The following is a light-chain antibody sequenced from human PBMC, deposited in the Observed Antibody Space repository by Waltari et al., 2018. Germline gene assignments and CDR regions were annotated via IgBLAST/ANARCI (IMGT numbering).Light chain of an antibody. V-gene: IGLV1-51*01. CDR3: GTWDSSLSAGV. J-gene: IGLJ2*01. CDR2: DKN. Sequence: QSVLTQPPSVSAAPGPKVTISCSVSSSNIGNNYVSWYQQRPGTAPKLLIYDKNKRPSGIPDRFSGAKSGTSATLGITGLQTGDEADYYCGTWDSSLSAGVFGGGTKLTVL. CDR1: SSNIGNNY.